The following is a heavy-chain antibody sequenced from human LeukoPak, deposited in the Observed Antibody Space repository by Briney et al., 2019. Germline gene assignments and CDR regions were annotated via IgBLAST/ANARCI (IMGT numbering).Heavy chain of an antibody. V-gene: IGHV4-38-2*02. CDR3: AGDLIDYGDYGRDYYYYYGMDV. Sequence: SETLSLTCAVSGYSISSGYYWGWIRQPPGKGLEWIGSIYHSGSTYYNPSLKSRVTISVDTSKNQFSLKLSSVTAADTAVYYCAGDLIDYGDYGRDYYYYYGMDVWGKGTTVTVSS. J-gene: IGHJ6*04. D-gene: IGHD4-17*01. CDR1: GYSISSGYY. CDR2: IYHSGST.